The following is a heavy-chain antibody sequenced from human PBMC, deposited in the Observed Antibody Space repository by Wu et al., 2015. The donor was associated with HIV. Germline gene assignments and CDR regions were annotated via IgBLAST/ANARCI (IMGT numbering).Heavy chain of an antibody. CDR1: GDSFNTSP. V-gene: IGHV1-69*12. CDR2: ITPLFGTA. CDR3: ARDDVLGTSFDY. Sequence: QVQLVQSGAEVKKPGSSVKVSCKASGDSFNTSPINWVRQAPGQGLGWMGGITPLFGTANYAQKFQGRVTITADESTSTGYMELNSLNSDDTAVYYCARDDVLGTSFDYWGQGTLVTVSS. D-gene: IGHD3-16*01. J-gene: IGHJ4*02.